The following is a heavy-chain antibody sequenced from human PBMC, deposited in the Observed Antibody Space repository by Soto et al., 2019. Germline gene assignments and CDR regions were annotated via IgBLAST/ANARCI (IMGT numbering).Heavy chain of an antibody. CDR1: GGSITSSSYY. CDR3: ATQEVGGSYVYTFDP. J-gene: IGHJ5*02. Sequence: QLHLRESGPGLVKPSETLSLTCTVSGGSITSSSYYWGWIRQPPGKGLEWIGSIYYSGSTYYNPSSKXRXTXXVDTSKNQFSLKLSSVTAADTAVYYCATQEVGGSYVYTFDPWGQGTLVTVSS. CDR2: IYYSGST. D-gene: IGHD1-26*01. V-gene: IGHV4-39*01.